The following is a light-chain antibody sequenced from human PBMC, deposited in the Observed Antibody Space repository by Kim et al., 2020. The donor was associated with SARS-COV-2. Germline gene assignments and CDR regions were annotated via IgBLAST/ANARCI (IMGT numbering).Light chain of an antibody. V-gene: IGKV3-11*01. CDR3: QQRSNWPPIT. CDR2: DAS. J-gene: IGKJ5*01. Sequence: EIVLTQSPATLSLSPGERAALSCRASQSVSSYLAWYQQQPGQAPRLLIYDASNSATSIPASFSGSGSGTAFTLTISSLEPEDFAVYYCQQRSNWPPITFGQGTRLEIK. CDR1: QSVSSY.